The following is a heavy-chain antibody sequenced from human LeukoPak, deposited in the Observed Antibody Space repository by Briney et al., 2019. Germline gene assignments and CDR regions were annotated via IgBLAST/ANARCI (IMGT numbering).Heavy chain of an antibody. J-gene: IGHJ4*02. Sequence: GGSLRLSCAASGFTFSSYGMHWVRQAPGKGLEWVAVISYDGSNKYYADSVKGRFTISRDNSKNTLYLQMNSLRAEDTAVYYCAKDGGGYMEWGQGTLVTVSS. CDR3: AKDGGGYME. CDR2: ISYDGSNK. D-gene: IGHD5-12*01. V-gene: IGHV3-30*18. CDR1: GFTFSSYG.